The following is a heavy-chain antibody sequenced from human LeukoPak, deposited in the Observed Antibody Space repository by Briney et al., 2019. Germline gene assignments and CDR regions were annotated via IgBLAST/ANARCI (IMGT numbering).Heavy chain of an antibody. CDR1: GYTLTAFY. J-gene: IGHJ4*02. V-gene: IGHV1-2*02. CDR3: ARDLSYYGSGSYFFDY. D-gene: IGHD3-10*01. Sequence: ASVTVSCKASGYTLTAFYMHWVRQAPGQALEWMGWINPSSGDANYAQNFQGRVTLTWDTSISTAYMELSSLKSDDTAVYFCARDLSYYGSGSYFFDYWGQGTLVTVSS. CDR2: INPSSGDA.